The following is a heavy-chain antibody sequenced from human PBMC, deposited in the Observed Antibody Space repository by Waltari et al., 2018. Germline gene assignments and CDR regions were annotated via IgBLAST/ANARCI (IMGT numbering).Heavy chain of an antibody. CDR2: IKQDGSEK. D-gene: IGHD5-18*01. Sequence: VQLVQSGAEVKKPGSSVKVSCRASGGTFSSYAISWVRQAPGKGLEWVANIKQDGSEKDYVDSVKGRFTISGDNAKNSLYLQMNSLRAEDTAVYYCAREGGGDTAMVHYYYYGMDVWGQGTTVTVSS. CDR3: AREGGGDTAMVHYYYYGMDV. CDR1: GGTFSSYA. V-gene: IGHV3-7*03. J-gene: IGHJ6*02.